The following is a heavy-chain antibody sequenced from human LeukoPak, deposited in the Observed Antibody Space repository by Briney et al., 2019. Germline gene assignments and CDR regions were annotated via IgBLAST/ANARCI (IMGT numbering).Heavy chain of an antibody. Sequence: GGSPRLSCAASGFTFSSYAMSWVRQAPGKGLEWVSGISGSGGGTYYADSVKGRFTISRDNSKDTLYLQMNSLRAEDTAVYYCAKDGHYGGNPFYYFDYWGQGALVTVSS. J-gene: IGHJ4*02. D-gene: IGHD4-23*01. CDR3: AKDGHYGGNPFYYFDY. CDR1: GFTFSSYA. CDR2: ISGSGGGT. V-gene: IGHV3-23*01.